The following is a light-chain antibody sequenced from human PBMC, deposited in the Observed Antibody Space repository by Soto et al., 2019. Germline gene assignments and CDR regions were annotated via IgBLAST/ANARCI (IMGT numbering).Light chain of an antibody. CDR3: QQYNSYSQT. Sequence: DIPVTQSPTTLSASVGDRVTITCRVSQTISGWLAWYQQKPGKAPKLLIYKASSLESGVPSRFSGSGSGTEFTLTINTLQPDDFATYYCQQYNSYSQTFGQGTKVDI. CDR1: QTISGW. J-gene: IGKJ1*01. V-gene: IGKV1-5*03. CDR2: KAS.